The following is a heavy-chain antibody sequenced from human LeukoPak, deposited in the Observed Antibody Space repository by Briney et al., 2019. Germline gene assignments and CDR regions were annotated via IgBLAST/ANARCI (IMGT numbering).Heavy chain of an antibody. CDR1: GGSISSYY. Sequence: ASETLSLTCTVSGGSISSYYWSWIRQPAGKGLEWIGCIYTSGSTNYNPALKSGGTMSVDTSKNQFSLKPRSVTAAHTGVYYCARADTSSDHFAYWGQGTLVTVSS. V-gene: IGHV4-4*07. CDR3: ARADTSSDHFAY. D-gene: IGHD2-2*02. CDR2: IYTSGST. J-gene: IGHJ4*02.